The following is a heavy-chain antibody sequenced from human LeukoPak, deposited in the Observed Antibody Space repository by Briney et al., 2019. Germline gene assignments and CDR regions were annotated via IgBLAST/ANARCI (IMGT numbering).Heavy chain of an antibody. D-gene: IGHD3-22*01. CDR3: ATCRYYYDSSGYFSVPPSEEGAFDI. J-gene: IGHJ3*02. V-gene: IGHV1-18*01. Sequence: GASVKVSCKASGYTFTGYHMHWVRQAPGQGLEWMGWISAYNGNTNYAQKLQGRVTMTTDTSTSTAYMELRSLRSDDTAVYYCATCRYYYDSSGYFSVPPSEEGAFDIWGQGTMVTVSS. CDR2: ISAYNGNT. CDR1: GYTFTGYH.